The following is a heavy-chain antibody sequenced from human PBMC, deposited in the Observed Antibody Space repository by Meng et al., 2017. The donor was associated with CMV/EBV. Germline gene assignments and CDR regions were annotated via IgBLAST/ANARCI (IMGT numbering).Heavy chain of an antibody. D-gene: IGHD6-6*01. J-gene: IGHJ5*02. Sequence: GESLKISCKGSGYSFTNFWIGWVRQMSGKGLEWMGIIYPGDSDTRYSPSFQGQVTISVDKSISTAYLQWSSLEASDTAVYYCARHLGRPFDPWGQGTLVTVSS. CDR3: ARHLGRPFDP. V-gene: IGHV5-51*01. CDR1: GYSFTNFW. CDR2: IYPGDSDT.